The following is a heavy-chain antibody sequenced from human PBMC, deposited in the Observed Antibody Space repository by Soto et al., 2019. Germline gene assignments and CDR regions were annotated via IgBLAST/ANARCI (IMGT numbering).Heavy chain of an antibody. V-gene: IGHV3-73*01. CDR1: GFIFSGSA. D-gene: IGHD1-26*01. CDR2: ILSKAGNYAT. J-gene: IGHJ4*02. CDR3: IRGGSPYYYDY. Sequence: EVQLVESGGGLVQPGGSLKLSCAASGFIFSGSAVHWVRQASGKGLEWVGRILSKAGNYATAYPGSMKGRFTISRDDSENKAFLQMKSMKTEDTGVYYCIRGGSPYYYDYWGQGTLVAVSA.